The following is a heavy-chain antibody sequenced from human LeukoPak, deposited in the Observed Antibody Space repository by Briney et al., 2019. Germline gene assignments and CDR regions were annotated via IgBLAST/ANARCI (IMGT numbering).Heavy chain of an antibody. Sequence: SETLSLTCAVYGGSFSGYYWSWIRQPPGKGLEWIGEINRSGSTNYNPSLKSRVTISVDTSKNQFSLKLSSVTAADTAVYYCARDPLWFGELYGMDVWGQGTTVTVSS. D-gene: IGHD3-10*01. J-gene: IGHJ6*02. CDR2: INRSGST. V-gene: IGHV4-34*01. CDR3: ARDPLWFGELYGMDV. CDR1: GGSFSGYY.